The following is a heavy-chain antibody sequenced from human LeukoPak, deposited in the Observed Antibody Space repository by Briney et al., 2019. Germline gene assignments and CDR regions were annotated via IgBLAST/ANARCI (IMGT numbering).Heavy chain of an antibody. J-gene: IGHJ4*02. D-gene: IGHD2-2*01. Sequence: GGSLRLSCAASGFTFSSYAMSWVRQAPGKGLEWVSAISGSGGSTYYADSVKGRFTISRDNSKNTLYLQMNSLRAEDTAVYYCARVMGRYCSSTSCYVDYWGQGTLVTVSS. V-gene: IGHV3-23*01. CDR3: ARVMGRYCSSTSCYVDY. CDR2: ISGSGGST. CDR1: GFTFSSYA.